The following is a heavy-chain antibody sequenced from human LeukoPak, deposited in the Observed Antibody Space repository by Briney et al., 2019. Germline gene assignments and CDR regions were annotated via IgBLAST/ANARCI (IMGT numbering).Heavy chain of an antibody. Sequence: GGSLRLSCAASGFTFSSYGMHWVRQAPGKGLEWVAFIRYDGSNKYYADSVKGRFTISRDNSKNTLYLQMNSLRAEDTAVYYCARVSDYYGSGSGDYWGQGTLVIVSS. CDR1: GFTFSSYG. CDR2: IRYDGSNK. J-gene: IGHJ4*02. D-gene: IGHD3-10*01. V-gene: IGHV3-30*02. CDR3: ARVSDYYGSGSGDY.